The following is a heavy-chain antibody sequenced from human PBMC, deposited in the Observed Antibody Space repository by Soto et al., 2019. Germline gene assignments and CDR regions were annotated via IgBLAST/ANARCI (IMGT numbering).Heavy chain of an antibody. CDR1: GGSISSSSYY. CDR2: IYYSGST. D-gene: IGHD3-10*01. CDR3: ARLYGSGSYYNGY. Sequence: PSETLSLTCTVSGGSISSSSYYWGWIRQPPGKGLEWIGSIYYSGSTYYNPSLKSRVTISVDTSKNQFSLKLSSVTAADTAVYYCARLYGSGSYYNGYWGQGTLVTVSS. J-gene: IGHJ4*02. V-gene: IGHV4-39*01.